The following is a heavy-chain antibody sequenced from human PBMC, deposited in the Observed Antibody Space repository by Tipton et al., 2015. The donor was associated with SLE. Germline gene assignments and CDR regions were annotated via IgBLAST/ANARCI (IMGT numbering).Heavy chain of an antibody. V-gene: IGHV4-59*01. CDR1: GGSISSYY. CDR3: AKGFTVTGRGYYYHYYMDV. J-gene: IGHJ6*03. D-gene: IGHD4-11*01. CDR2: IYYSGST. Sequence: TLSLTCTVSGGSISSYYWSWIRQPPGKGLEWIGYIYYSGSTNYNPSLKSRVTISVDTSKNQFSLKLSSVTAADTAVYYCAKGFTVTGRGYYYHYYMDVWGKGTTVTVSS.